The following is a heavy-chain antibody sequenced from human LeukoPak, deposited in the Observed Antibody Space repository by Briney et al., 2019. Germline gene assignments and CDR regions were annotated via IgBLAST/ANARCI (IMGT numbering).Heavy chain of an antibody. CDR3: IRITGWPDY. J-gene: IGHJ4*02. CDR1: GFTFRNYW. D-gene: IGHD6-19*01. V-gene: IGHV3-74*01. Sequence: GGSLRLFCAASGFTFRNYWMHWVRHAPGKGLVWVSLINPDGSTTNYADSVKGRFTVSRDNAKNTLFLQMNSLRAEDTAVYYSIRITGWPDYWGQGTLVTVSS. CDR2: INPDGSTT.